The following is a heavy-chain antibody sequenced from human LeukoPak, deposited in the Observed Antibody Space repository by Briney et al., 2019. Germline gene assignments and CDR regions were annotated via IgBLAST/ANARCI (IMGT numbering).Heavy chain of an antibody. J-gene: IGHJ6*03. D-gene: IGHD4-17*01. CDR3: AKIPYGDYVLDYYYYMDV. CDR1: GFTFSSYS. V-gene: IGHV3-21*01. Sequence: GGSLRLSCAASGFTFSSYSMNWVRQAPGKGLEWVSSISSSSGYIYYADSVKGRFTISRDNAKNSLYLQMYSLRAEDTAVYYCAKIPYGDYVLDYYYYMDVWGKGTTVTISS. CDR2: ISSSSGYI.